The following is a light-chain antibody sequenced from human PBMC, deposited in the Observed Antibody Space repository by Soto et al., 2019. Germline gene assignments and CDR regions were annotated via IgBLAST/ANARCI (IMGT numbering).Light chain of an antibody. CDR1: QPISSW. Sequence: DIQMTQSPPTLSASVGDRVTITCRASQPISSWLAWYHQKPGKAPKLLIYDASNLESGVPSRFSGSGSGTDFTLTISSLQPEDFATYYCQQANSFPITFGQGTRLEI. J-gene: IGKJ5*01. V-gene: IGKV1-5*01. CDR3: QQANSFPIT. CDR2: DAS.